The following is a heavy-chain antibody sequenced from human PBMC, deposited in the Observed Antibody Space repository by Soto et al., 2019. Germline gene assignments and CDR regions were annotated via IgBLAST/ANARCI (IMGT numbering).Heavy chain of an antibody. J-gene: IGHJ5*02. D-gene: IGHD3-3*01. CDR2: IYWNDDK. Sequence: SGPTLVNPTQTLTLTCTFSGFALSTYGVGVGWVRQPPGKAPEWLAFIYWNDDKRYSPSLKSRLTITKDTSKNQVVLTMTNMDPVDTATYYCARSTYYDLWSGLRWRLWFDPWGQGTLVTVSS. CDR3: ARSTYYDLWSGLRWRLWFDP. CDR1: GFALSTYGVG. V-gene: IGHV2-5*01.